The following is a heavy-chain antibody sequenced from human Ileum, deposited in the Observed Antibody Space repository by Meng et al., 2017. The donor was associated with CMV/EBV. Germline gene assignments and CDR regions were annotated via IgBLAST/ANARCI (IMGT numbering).Heavy chain of an antibody. J-gene: IGHJ4*02. CDR3: ARKYTYFDY. Sequence: SETLSLTCAVYGGSFSGYYWSWIRQPPGKGLEWIGEINHSGSTNYNPSLKSRVTISVDTSKNQFSLKLSSVTAADTDVYYCARKYTYFDYWGQGTLVTVSS. V-gene: IGHV4-34*01. D-gene: IGHD1-1*01. CDR2: INHSGST. CDR1: GGSFSGYY.